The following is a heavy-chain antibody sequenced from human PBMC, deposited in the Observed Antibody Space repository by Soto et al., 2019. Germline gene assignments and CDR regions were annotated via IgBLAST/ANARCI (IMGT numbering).Heavy chain of an antibody. J-gene: IGHJ4*02. CDR1: GGSINSGGYC. Sequence: QVQLQESGPGLVKPSQTLSLTCTVSGGSINSGGYCWSWIRQHPGKGLDWIGCISYGGSTSYNPSLKSRVTISVDPSKNQFSLKLTSVTAADPAVYSCSRGILVWGQGALITVSS. CDR2: ISYGGST. V-gene: IGHV4-31*03. D-gene: IGHD5-18*01. CDR3: SRGILV.